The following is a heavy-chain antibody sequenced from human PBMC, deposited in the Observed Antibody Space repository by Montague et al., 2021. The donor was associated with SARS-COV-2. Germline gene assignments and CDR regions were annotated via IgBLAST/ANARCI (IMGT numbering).Heavy chain of an antibody. Sequence: SETLSLTCTVSGGSISSSSYYWGWIRQPPGKGLEWIGNIYYSGSTYYNPSLKSRVTISADTSKNHFSLKLSSVTAADTAVYYCARLWDFYGSGSYKNSWFDPWGQGTRVTVSS. CDR3: ARLWDFYGSGSYKNSWFDP. CDR2: IYYSGST. D-gene: IGHD3-10*01. CDR1: GGSISSSSYY. V-gene: IGHV4-39*02. J-gene: IGHJ5*02.